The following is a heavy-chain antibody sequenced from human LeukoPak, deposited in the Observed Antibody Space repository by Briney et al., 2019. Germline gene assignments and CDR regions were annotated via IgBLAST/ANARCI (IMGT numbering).Heavy chain of an antibody. CDR3: ARSLQGRFDI. D-gene: IGHD3-10*01. J-gene: IGHJ3*02. CDR1: GFTFSTSE. V-gene: IGHV3-48*03. CDR2: ITSSGSNI. Sequence: PGGSLRLSCAASGFTFSTSEMNWVRQAPGKGLEWASFITSSGSNIYYADSVKGRFTISRDNAKSSLYLQMNSLRAEDTAIYYCARSLQGRFDIWGQGTMVTVSS.